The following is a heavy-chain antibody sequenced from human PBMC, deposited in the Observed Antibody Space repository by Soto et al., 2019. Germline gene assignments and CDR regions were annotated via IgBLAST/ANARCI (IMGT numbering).Heavy chain of an antibody. V-gene: IGHV1-69*12. CDR2: ILPIFVTS. CDR1: GGTFRNYA. D-gene: IGHD1-1*01. Sequence: QVQLVQSGDGVKKPGSSVKVSCKASGGTFRNYAISWVRQAPGQGLEWMGGILPIFVTSNYAQELQGRLTITADDSRSRAYMELSSLRSEDTAVYYCASPSTGYKYHCGMDVWGQGTAVIVSS. CDR3: ASPSTGYKYHCGMDV. J-gene: IGHJ6*02.